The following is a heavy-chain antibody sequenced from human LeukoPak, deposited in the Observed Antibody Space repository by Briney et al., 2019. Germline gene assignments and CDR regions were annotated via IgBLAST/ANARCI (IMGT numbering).Heavy chain of an antibody. CDR1: GVSFSSYY. Sequence: KPSETLSLICTVSGVSFSSYYWTWIRQPAGKGLEWIGRIYSSGNTNYNPSLESRVTMSIDTSKKQISLKLTSVTAADTAVYYCARERGNLRGDAFDIWGQGTMVTVSS. CDR3: ARERGNLRGDAFDI. CDR2: IYSSGNT. V-gene: IGHV4-4*07. J-gene: IGHJ3*02. D-gene: IGHD1-26*01.